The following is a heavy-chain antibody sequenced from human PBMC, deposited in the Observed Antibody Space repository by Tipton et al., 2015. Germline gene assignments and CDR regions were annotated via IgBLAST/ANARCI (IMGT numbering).Heavy chain of an antibody. CDR3: ARDLEHGMDV. J-gene: IGHJ6*02. CDR1: GGSFSGYY. CDR2: INHSGRT. D-gene: IGHD5-24*01. Sequence: TLSLTCAVYGGSFSGYYWNWIRQPPGKGLEWIGEINHSGRTDYTPSLKSRVTISVDTSKNQFSLTLNSVAAADTAVYYCARDLEHGMDVWGHGTTVTVSS. V-gene: IGHV4-34*01.